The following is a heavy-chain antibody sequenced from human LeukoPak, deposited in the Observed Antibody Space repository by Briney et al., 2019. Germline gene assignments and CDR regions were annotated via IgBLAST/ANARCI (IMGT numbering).Heavy chain of an antibody. CDR3: ARDPGVSDSWYYFDY. CDR2: ITTTGSSI. J-gene: IGHJ4*02. V-gene: IGHV3-48*01. D-gene: IGHD4-11*01. Sequence: KGXXXXSYITTTGSSIYYADTVRGRFTISRNNARNSLYLQMNSLRAEDTATYYCARDPGVSDSWYYFDYWGQGALVTVSS.